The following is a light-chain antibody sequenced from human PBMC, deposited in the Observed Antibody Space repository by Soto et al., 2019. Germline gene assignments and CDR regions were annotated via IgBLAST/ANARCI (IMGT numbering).Light chain of an antibody. Sequence: DIQMTQSPSSLSASVGDRVTITCRASQGIGSDLGWFQQKPGKAPKRLIFDASHLQSGVPSRFSGSGSGTEFTLTITSLQPDDFATYYCQKFNTAPLTFGQGTRLEIK. CDR3: QKFNTAPLT. CDR1: QGIGSD. V-gene: IGKV1-17*01. CDR2: DAS. J-gene: IGKJ5*01.